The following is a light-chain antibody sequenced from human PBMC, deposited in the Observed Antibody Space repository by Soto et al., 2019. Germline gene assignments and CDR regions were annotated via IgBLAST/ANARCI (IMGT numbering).Light chain of an antibody. CDR2: GAS. CDR1: QSVSSN. J-gene: IGKJ2*01. V-gene: IGKV3-15*01. Sequence: EIVMTQSPATLSVSPGERATLSCRASQSVSSNLAWYQQKPGQAPRLLIYGASTRATGIPARFSGSGSGIEFTLTISSLQSEDFAVYYCQQYNNWPMYTFGQGTKLEIK. CDR3: QQYNNWPMYT.